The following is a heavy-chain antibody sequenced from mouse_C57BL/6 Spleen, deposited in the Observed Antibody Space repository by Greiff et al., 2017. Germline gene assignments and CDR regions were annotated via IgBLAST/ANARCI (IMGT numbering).Heavy chain of an antibody. CDR1: GYSFTGYY. Sequence: VQLQQSGPELVKPGASVKISCKASGYSFTGYYMNWVKQSPGKSLEWIGKINPSTGGTTYNQKFKAKATLTVDKSSSTAYMQLNSLTSEDSAVYYCAICDGNTSYAMDYWGQGTSVTVSS. V-gene: IGHV1-42*01. CDR3: AICDGNTSYAMDY. CDR2: INPSTGGT. D-gene: IGHD5-1-1*01. J-gene: IGHJ4*01.